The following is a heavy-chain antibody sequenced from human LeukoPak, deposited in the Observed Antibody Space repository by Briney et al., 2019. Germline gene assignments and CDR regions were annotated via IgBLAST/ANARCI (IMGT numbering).Heavy chain of an antibody. V-gene: IGHV4-59*01. Sequence: SETLSLTCTVSGGSISSYYWSWIREPPGKGLEWIGYMYYSGTIKYNPSLKSRVTISVDTSKNQFSLKLSSVTAADTAMYYCARAWATDYFDYWGQGTLVTVSS. CDR2: MYYSGTI. J-gene: IGHJ4*02. CDR3: ARAWATDYFDY. CDR1: GGSISSYY.